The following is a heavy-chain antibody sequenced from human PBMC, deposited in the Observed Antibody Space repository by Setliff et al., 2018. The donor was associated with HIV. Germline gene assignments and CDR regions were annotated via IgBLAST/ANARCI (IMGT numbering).Heavy chain of an antibody. CDR2: ILNGVNT. D-gene: IGHD6-19*01. CDR3: ARPHSGRGGGAWFDP. V-gene: IGHV4-39*01. CDR1: GGSITSGHYY. Sequence: SETLSLTCTVSGGSITSGHYYWAWIRQPPGKGLEWIGNILNGVNTYYNPSLKSRVTISVDMSKNQFSLKLSSVTAADTAVYHCARPHSGRGGGAWFDPWGQGTLVTVSS. J-gene: IGHJ5*02.